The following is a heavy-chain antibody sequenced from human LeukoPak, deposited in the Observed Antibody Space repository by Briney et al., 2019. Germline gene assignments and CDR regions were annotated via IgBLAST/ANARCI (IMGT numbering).Heavy chain of an antibody. D-gene: IGHD2-2*01. Sequence: GGSLRLYCAASGFNVSSNYMSWVRQAPGKGLEWVSSISGSGGSSYSADSVKGRFTISRDNSKNTLYLQMNSLRAEDTAVYYCARASFHDYGDYWGQGTLVTVSS. J-gene: IGHJ4*02. CDR2: ISGSGGSS. CDR1: GFNVSSNY. CDR3: ARASFHDYGDY. V-gene: IGHV3-23*01.